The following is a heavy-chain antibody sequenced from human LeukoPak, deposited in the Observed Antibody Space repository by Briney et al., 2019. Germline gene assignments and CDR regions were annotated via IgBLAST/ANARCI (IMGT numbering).Heavy chain of an antibody. CDR1: GFTFSSYW. D-gene: IGHD1-26*01. Sequence: GGSLRLSCAASGFTFSSYWMSWVRQAPGKGLEWVANIKQDGSEKYYVDSVKGRFTISRDNAKNSLYLQMNSLRAEDTAVYYCARTTGGRHEYYFDYWGQGTLVTVSS. J-gene: IGHJ4*02. CDR3: ARTTGGRHEYYFDY. V-gene: IGHV3-7*01. CDR2: IKQDGSEK.